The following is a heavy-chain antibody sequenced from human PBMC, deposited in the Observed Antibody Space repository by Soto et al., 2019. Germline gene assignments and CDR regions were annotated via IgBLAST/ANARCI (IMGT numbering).Heavy chain of an antibody. Sequence: VQLVESGGGVVQPGRSLRLSCAASEFTFSGYGMHWVRQAPGKGLEWVAITRHDGSNTYYADSVRGRFTISRDNSKKTLYLQMDSLRAEDTAVYYCARDGVGATTFFGYFNYWGQGTLVTVSS. CDR2: TRHDGSNT. CDR3: ARDGVGATTFFGYFNY. V-gene: IGHV3-33*01. D-gene: IGHD1-26*01. J-gene: IGHJ4*02. CDR1: EFTFSGYG.